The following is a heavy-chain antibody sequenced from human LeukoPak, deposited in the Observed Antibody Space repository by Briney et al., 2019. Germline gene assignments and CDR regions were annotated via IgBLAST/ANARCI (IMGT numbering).Heavy chain of an antibody. V-gene: IGHV3-23*01. D-gene: IGHD2-2*03. CDR3: AKDTKQMDIVVVPAAKAYYYYGMDV. CDR2: ISGSGGST. J-gene: IGHJ6*02. CDR1: GFTFSSYA. Sequence: GGSLRLSCAASGFTFSSYAMSWVRQAPGKGLEWVSAISGSGGSTYYADSVKGRFTISRDNSKNTLYLQMNSLRAEDTAVYYCAKDTKQMDIVVVPAAKAYYYYGMDVWGQGTTVTVSS.